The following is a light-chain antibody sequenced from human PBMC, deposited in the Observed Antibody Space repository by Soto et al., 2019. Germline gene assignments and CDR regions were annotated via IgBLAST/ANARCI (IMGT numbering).Light chain of an antibody. V-gene: IGKV3-11*01. J-gene: IGKJ4*01. Sequence: EIVLTQSPATLSLSPGERATLSCRASQSIGYFLAWYQQKPGQAPRLLFYDASNRATGVPVRFSGSGTGTDFTLTISSLEPEDFAVYYCQQRSSPLTFGGGTKVEIK. CDR2: DAS. CDR1: QSIGYF. CDR3: QQRSSPLT.